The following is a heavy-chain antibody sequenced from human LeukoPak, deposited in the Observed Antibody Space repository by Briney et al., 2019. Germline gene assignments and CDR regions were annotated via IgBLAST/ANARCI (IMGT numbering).Heavy chain of an antibody. CDR2: INWNGGST. D-gene: IGHD5-12*01. J-gene: IGHJ4*02. V-gene: IGHV3-20*04. CDR3: ARDWDGYSGYDFHY. CDR1: GFTFDDYG. Sequence: GGSLRLSCAASGFTFDDYGMSWVRQAPGKGLERVSGINWNGGSTGYADSVKGRFTISRDNAKNSLYLQVNSLRAEDTALYYCARDWDGYSGYDFHYWGQGTLVTVSS.